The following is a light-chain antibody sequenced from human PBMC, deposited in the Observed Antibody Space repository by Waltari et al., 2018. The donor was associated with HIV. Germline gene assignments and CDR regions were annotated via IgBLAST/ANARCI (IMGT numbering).Light chain of an antibody. J-gene: IGKJ4*01. CDR3: QQSSVTPLT. CDR2: GAF. CDR1: ENINKY. Sequence: IQMTQSPSALSASVGDRITISCRASENINKYLNWYQQITGKAPKLLIYGAFSLQPGGPSRFSSSVSGTDFNLIIRNLKPEDVALYFCQQSSVTPLTFGGGTRVDIK. V-gene: IGKV1-39*01.